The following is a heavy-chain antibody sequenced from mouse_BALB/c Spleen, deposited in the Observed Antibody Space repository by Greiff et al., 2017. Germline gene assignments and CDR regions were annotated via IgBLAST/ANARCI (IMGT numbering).Heavy chain of an antibody. CDR2: IYPGDGDT. D-gene: IGHD3-3*01. V-gene: IGHV1-87*01. CDR3: ARGHGAMDY. Sequence: VQLQQSGAELARPGASVKLSCKASGYTFTSYWMQWVKQRPGQGLEWIGAIYPGDGDTRYTQKFKGKATLTADKSSSTAYMQLSSLASEDSAVYYCARGHGAMDYWGQGTSVTVSS. CDR1: GYTFTSYW. J-gene: IGHJ4*01.